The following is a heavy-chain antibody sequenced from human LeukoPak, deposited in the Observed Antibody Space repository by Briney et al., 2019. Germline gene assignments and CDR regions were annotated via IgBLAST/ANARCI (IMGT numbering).Heavy chain of an antibody. D-gene: IGHD1-26*01. V-gene: IGHV4-38-2*01. CDR1: GYSISSGYY. Sequence: SETLSLTCAVSGYSISSGYYGGWIRQPPGKGREWIGSIYHSGRTYYNPSLKSGVTISVDTSKNQFSLKLSSVTAADTAVYYCARHYATTHSHFDYWGQGTLVTVSS. CDR3: ARHYATTHSHFDY. J-gene: IGHJ4*02. CDR2: IYHSGRT.